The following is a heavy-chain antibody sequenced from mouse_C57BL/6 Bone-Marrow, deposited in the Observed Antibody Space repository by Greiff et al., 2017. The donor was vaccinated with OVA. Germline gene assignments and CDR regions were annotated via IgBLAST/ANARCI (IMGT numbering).Heavy chain of an antibody. Sequence: QVQLQQPGAELVRPGTSVKLSCKASGYTFTSYWMHWVKQRPGQGLEWIGGIDPSGSYTNYNQKFKGKATLTADTSSSTAYMQLSSLTSEDSAVYSCASRVVYCAYDEDMDDWGKGTTVTVSS. V-gene: IGHV1-59*01. CDR1: GYTFTSYW. CDR3: ASRVVYCAYDEDMDD. J-gene: IGHJ4*01. CDR2: IDPSGSYT. D-gene: IGHD3-3*01.